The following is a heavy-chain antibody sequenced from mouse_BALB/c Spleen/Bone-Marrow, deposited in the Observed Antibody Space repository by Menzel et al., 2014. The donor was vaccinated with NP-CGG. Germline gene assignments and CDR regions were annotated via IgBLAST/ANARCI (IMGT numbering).Heavy chain of an antibody. V-gene: IGHV5-4*02. J-gene: IGHJ2*01. CDR1: GFTFSDYY. CDR2: ISDGGTYS. CDR3: ARDMGDY. Sequence: EVQRVESGGGLMKPGGSLKLSCAASGFTFSDYYMYWVRQTPEKRLEWVATISDGGTYSYYADSVKGRFTISRDNAKSNLYLQMNSLKSEDTATYYCARDMGDYWGQGTTLTVSS. D-gene: IGHD1-1*02.